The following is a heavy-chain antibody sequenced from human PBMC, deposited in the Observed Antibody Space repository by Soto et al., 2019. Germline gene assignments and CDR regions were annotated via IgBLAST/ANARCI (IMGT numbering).Heavy chain of an antibody. CDR1: GFTFSSYA. J-gene: IGHJ6*03. Sequence: GGSLRLSCAASGFTFSSYAMSWVRQAPGKGLEWVSAIGGSGGSTYYADSVKGRFTISRDNSKNTLYLQMNSLRAEDTAGYYCAKAYSGFYFNWSYYYYYMYFWGKGSSVPVS. CDR3: AKAYSGFYFNWSYYYYYMYF. D-gene: IGHD5-12*01. V-gene: IGHV3-23*01. CDR2: IGGSGGST.